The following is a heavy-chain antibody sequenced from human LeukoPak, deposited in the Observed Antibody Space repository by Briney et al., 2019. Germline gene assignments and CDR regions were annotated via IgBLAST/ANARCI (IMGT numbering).Heavy chain of an antibody. CDR2: IYSGGST. V-gene: IGHV3-53*01. J-gene: IGHJ4*02. D-gene: IGHD1-1*01. Sequence: PGGSLRLSCAASGFTVSSNHMSWVRQAPGKGLEWVSVIYSGGSTDYADSVKGRFTISGDILKNTLYLQMNSLRAEDTPVYYCARGPAGYNWGQGTLVTVSS. CDR3: ARGPAGYN. CDR1: GFTVSSNH.